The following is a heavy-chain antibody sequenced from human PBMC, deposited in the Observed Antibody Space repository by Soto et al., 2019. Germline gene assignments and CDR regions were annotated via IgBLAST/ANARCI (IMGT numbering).Heavy chain of an antibody. V-gene: IGHV3-21*01. CDR1: GFTFSSYS. CDR3: ARVESYGGNSLDY. D-gene: IGHD4-17*01. CDR2: ISSSSSYI. J-gene: IGHJ4*02. Sequence: EVQLVESGGGLVKPGGSLRLSCAASGFTFSSYSMNWVRQAPGKGLEWVSSISSSSSYIYYADSVKGRFTISRDNAKNSLYLQMNSLRAEDTAVYYCARVESYGGNSLDYWGQGTLVTVSS.